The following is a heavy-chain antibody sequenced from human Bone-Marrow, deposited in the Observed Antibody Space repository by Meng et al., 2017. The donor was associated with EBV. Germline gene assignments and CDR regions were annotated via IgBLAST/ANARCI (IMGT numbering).Heavy chain of an antibody. Sequence: QVRLGAAGGGVVQPGRFLGLSCAASGFIFSGYGFHWVRQAPGKGPEWVAIIPSDASHNKYYADSVKGRFTISRDNSKNTLYLQMNSLKIEDTAVYYCAKDLSGRFDPWGQGTLVTVSS. CDR3: AKDLSGRFDP. D-gene: IGHD1-14*01. V-gene: IGHV3-30*18. J-gene: IGHJ5*02. CDR2: IPSDASHNK. CDR1: GFIFSGYG.